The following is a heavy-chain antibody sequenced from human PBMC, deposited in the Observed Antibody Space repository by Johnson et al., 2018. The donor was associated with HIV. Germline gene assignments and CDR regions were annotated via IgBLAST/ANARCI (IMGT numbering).Heavy chain of an antibody. V-gene: IGHV3-66*01. CDR1: GFTVSSNY. Sequence: MLLVESGGALVQPGGSLRLSCAASGFTVSSNYMNWVRQAPGKGLEWVSVIYSGGSTYYADSVKGRCTISRDNSKNTLYLHLNSLRAEDKAGYYCAKVSGYYDSLSAGWAFDIWGQGTMVTVSS. J-gene: IGHJ3*02. CDR2: IYSGGST. D-gene: IGHD3-22*01. CDR3: AKVSGYYDSLSAGWAFDI.